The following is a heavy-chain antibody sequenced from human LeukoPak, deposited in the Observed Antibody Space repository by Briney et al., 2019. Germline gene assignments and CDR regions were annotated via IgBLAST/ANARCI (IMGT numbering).Heavy chain of an antibody. V-gene: IGHV3-21*01. CDR2: ISSSSSYI. Sequence: GGSLRLSCAASGFTFSSYAMHWLRQAPGKALEWVSSISSSSSYIYYADSVKGRFTISRDNAKNSLYLQMNSLRAEDTAVYYCAREGGSRGYDDWGQGTLVTVSS. CDR3: AREGGSRGYDD. CDR1: GFTFSSYA. D-gene: IGHD6-13*01. J-gene: IGHJ4*02.